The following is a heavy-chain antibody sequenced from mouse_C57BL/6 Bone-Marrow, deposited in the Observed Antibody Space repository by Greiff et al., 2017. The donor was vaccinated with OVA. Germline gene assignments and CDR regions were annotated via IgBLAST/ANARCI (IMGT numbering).Heavy chain of an antibody. J-gene: IGHJ3*01. CDR3: ARHEGPYYSNSLFAY. D-gene: IGHD2-5*01. CDR1: GYTFNSYW. Sequence: QVQLQQPGAELVMPGASVKLSCKASGYTFNSYWMHWVKQRPGQGLEWIGEIDPSDSYPTYTQKFKGKSTLTVDKSSSTAYMQLSSLTSEDSAVYYCARHEGPYYSNSLFAYWGQGTLVTVSA. V-gene: IGHV1-69*01. CDR2: IDPSDSYP.